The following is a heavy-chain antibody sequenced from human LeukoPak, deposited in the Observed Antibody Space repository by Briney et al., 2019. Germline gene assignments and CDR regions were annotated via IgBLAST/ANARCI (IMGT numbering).Heavy chain of an antibody. CDR2: MNPNSGNT. Sequence: ASVKVSCKASGYTFTSYDINWVRQATGQGLEWMGWMNPNSGNTGYAQKFQGRVTITRNTSISTAYMELSSLRSEDTAVYYCARSDSSGYPYYFDYWGQGTLVTVSS. CDR3: ARSDSSGYPYYFDY. V-gene: IGHV1-8*03. J-gene: IGHJ4*02. D-gene: IGHD3-22*01. CDR1: GYTFTSYD.